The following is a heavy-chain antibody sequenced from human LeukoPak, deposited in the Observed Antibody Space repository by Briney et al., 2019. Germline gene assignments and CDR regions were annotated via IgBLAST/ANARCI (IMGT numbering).Heavy chain of an antibody. CDR1: GGSISSYY. CDR3: ARGTTMIVVVNDAFDI. Sequence: SETLSLTCTVSGGSISSYYWNWIRQPPGKGLEWIGYISYTGSTNYNPSLKSRVTISVDTSKNQFSLKLSSVTAADTAVYYCARGTTMIVVVNDAFDIWGQGTMVTVSS. CDR2: ISYTGST. D-gene: IGHD3-22*01. J-gene: IGHJ3*02. V-gene: IGHV4-59*01.